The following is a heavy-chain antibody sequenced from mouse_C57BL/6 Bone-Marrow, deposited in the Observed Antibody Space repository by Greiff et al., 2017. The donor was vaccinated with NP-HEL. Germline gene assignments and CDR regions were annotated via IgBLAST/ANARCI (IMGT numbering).Heavy chain of an antibody. D-gene: IGHD3-3*01. CDR2: INYDGSST. J-gene: IGHJ2*01. CDR1: GFTFSDYY. CDR3: ARGGHFDY. V-gene: IGHV5-16*01. Sequence: DVKLVESEGGLVQPGSSMTLSCTASGFTFSDYYMAWVRQVPEKGLEWVANINYDGSSTYYLDSLKSRFIISRDNAKNILYLQMSSLKSEDTATYYCARGGHFDYWGQGTTLTVSS.